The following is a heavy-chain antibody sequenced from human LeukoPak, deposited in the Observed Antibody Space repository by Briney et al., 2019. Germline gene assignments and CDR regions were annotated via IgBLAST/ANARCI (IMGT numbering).Heavy chain of an antibody. D-gene: IGHD3-9*01. CDR1: GFTFSSYA. Sequence: GGSLRLSCAASGFTFSSYAMSWVRQAPGKGLEWVSVISGSGGTTYYADSVKGRFTISRDNSKNTLYLQMNSLRAEDTAVYYCAKGAKNYDILTGYYNDYWGQGTLVTVSS. CDR3: AKGAKNYDILTGYYNDY. V-gene: IGHV3-23*01. CDR2: ISGSGGTT. J-gene: IGHJ4*02.